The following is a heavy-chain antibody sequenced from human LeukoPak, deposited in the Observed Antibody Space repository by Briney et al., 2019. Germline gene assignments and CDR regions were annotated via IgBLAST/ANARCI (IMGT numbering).Heavy chain of an antibody. J-gene: IGHJ5*02. V-gene: IGHV3-21*01. CDR1: GFTFSSYS. D-gene: IGHD6-13*01. Sequence: PGGSLRLSWAASGFTFSSYSMTWVRQAPGKGLEWVSSISSSSSYIYYADSVKGRFTISRDNAKNSLYLQMNSLRAEDTAVYYCARETNSSSWAWFDPWGQGTLVTVSS. CDR2: ISSSSSYI. CDR3: ARETNSSSWAWFDP.